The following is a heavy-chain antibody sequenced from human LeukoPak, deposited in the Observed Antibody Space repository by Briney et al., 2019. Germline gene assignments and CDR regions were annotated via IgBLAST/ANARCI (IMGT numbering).Heavy chain of an antibody. Sequence: PSETLSLTCAGYGGSFSGYYWSWIRQPPGKGLEWIGEINHSGSTNYNPSLKSRVTISVDTSKNQFSLKLSSVTAADTAVYYCARGSSIFGVVLLWGQGTLVTVSS. CDR3: ARGSSIFGVVLL. CDR1: GGSFSGYY. V-gene: IGHV4-34*01. D-gene: IGHD3-3*01. J-gene: IGHJ4*02. CDR2: INHSGST.